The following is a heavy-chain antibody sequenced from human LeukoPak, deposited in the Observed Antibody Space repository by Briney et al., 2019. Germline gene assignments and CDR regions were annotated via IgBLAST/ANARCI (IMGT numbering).Heavy chain of an antibody. CDR3: ARRIALYYGDYGWYFDL. CDR2: INHSGST. D-gene: IGHD4-17*01. Sequence: SETLSLTCAVYGGSFSGYYWSRIRQPPGKGLEWIGEINHSGSTNYNPSLKSRVTISVDTSKNQFSLKLSSVTAADTAVYYCARRIALYYGDYGWYFDLWGRGTLVTVSS. J-gene: IGHJ2*01. V-gene: IGHV4-34*01. CDR1: GGSFSGYY.